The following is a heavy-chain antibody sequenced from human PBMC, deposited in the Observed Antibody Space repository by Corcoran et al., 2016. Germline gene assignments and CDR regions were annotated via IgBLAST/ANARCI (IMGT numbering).Heavy chain of an antibody. J-gene: IGHJ4*02. Sequence: EVQLVESGGGLVQPGESLRLSCAASGFTLTNYWMSWVRQAPGKGLEWVANIKQDGSEKYYVDSVMGRFTISRDNAKNSLYLQMNSLRAEDTAVYDCARGGGPWGYSYGLDYWGQGTLVTVSS. CDR2: IKQDGSEK. V-gene: IGHV3-7*01. D-gene: IGHD5-18*01. CDR1: GFTLTNYW. CDR3: ARGGGPWGYSYGLDY.